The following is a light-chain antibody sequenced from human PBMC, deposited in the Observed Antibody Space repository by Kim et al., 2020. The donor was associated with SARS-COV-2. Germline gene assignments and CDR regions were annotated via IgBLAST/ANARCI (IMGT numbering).Light chain of an antibody. J-gene: IGKJ4*01. CDR2: DAS. CDR3: QQRTTSLT. V-gene: IGKV3-11*01. CDR1: QSVSSY. Sequence: EVVLTQSPATLSLSPGERATLSCRASQSVSSYLAWYQQKPGQAPRLLIYDASQRAPGIPARFSGGGSIKEFTLTISSLQPEDFAVYYCQQRTTSLTFGGGTKVEI.